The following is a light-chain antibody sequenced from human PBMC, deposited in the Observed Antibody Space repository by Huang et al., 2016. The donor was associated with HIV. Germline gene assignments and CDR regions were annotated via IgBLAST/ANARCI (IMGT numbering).Light chain of an antibody. CDR2: KAA. J-gene: IGKJ1*01. Sequence: DIQMTQSPSTLSASIGDRVTITCRASQTITWWLAWYQQKPGKAPKVLIYKAASLESGVPSRFIGSGSGREFTLTNSSMQPYDFATNYCQHYNAYPWTFGKGTKVEI. CDR1: QTITWW. V-gene: IGKV1-5*03. CDR3: QHYNAYPWT.